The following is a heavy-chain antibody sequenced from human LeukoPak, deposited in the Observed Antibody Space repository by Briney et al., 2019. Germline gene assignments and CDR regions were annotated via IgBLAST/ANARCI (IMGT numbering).Heavy chain of an antibody. Sequence: PGGSLRLSCAASGFTFSSYGMHWVRQAPGKGLEWVAVISYDGSNKYYADSVKGRFTISRDNSKNTLYLQMNSLRAEDTAVYYCARESIPTYYYGSGSYPFGYWGQGTLVTVSS. V-gene: IGHV3-30*03. CDR3: ARESIPTYYYGSGSYPFGY. D-gene: IGHD3-10*01. CDR1: GFTFSSYG. CDR2: ISYDGSNK. J-gene: IGHJ4*02.